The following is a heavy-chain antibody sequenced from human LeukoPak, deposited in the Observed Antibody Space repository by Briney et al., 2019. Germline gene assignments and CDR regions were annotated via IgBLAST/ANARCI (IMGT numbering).Heavy chain of an antibody. J-gene: IGHJ5*02. Sequence: GGSLRLSCAASGFTFSSYAMHWVRQAPGKGLEWVAVISYDGSNKYYADSVKGRFTISRDNSKNTLYLQMNSVRAEDRAVYTCGRDLGSGSPAGWFDPWGQGTLVTVSS. V-gene: IGHV3-30*04. CDR2: ISYDGSNK. CDR1: GFTFSSYA. CDR3: GRDLGSGSPAGWFDP. D-gene: IGHD3-22*01.